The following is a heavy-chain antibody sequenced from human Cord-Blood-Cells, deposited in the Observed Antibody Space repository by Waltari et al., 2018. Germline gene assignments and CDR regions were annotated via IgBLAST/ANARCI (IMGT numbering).Heavy chain of an antibody. CDR3: ASPAYSSSFDY. J-gene: IGHJ4*02. D-gene: IGHD6-6*01. V-gene: IGHV1-69*12. CDR1: GATFSSDA. Sequence: QVQLVQSGAELKKPGSSVKVSCMASGATFSSDATRRVRQAPGQGLEWMGGIIPIFGTANYAQKFQGRVTITADESTSTAYMELSSLRSEDTAVYYCASPAYSSSFDYWGQGTLVTVSS. CDR2: IIPIFGTA.